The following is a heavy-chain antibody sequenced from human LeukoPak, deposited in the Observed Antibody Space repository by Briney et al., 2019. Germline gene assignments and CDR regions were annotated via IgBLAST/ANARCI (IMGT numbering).Heavy chain of an antibody. CDR1: GYTFTGFG. V-gene: IGHV1-18*01. CDR2: ISIGDGNT. J-gene: IGHJ4*02. Sequence: GASVKVSCKASGYTFTGFGITWVRQAPGQGPEWMGWISIGDGNTHYGQKFQDRVSMTRDIDSNTAFLELRSLRSDDTAVYFCSRSYHSTSWYYFDLWGQGTLVTVSS. CDR3: SRSYHSTSWYYFDL. D-gene: IGHD2-2*01.